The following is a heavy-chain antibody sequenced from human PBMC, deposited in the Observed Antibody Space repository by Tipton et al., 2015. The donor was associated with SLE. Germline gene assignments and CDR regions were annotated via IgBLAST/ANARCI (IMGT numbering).Heavy chain of an antibody. CDR3: VKEGWCKTVGITRCWFDT. D-gene: IGHD1-26*01. CDR1: GFRFGSYA. CDR2: ISYDGNSK. V-gene: IGHV3-30*02. J-gene: IGHJ5*02. Sequence: GSLRLSCVASGFRFGSYAMHWVRQAPGKGLEWVAFISYDGNSKYYADSVKGRFTISRDDSKNTVYLQMSSLRPEDTAVYYCVKEGWCKTVGITRCWFDTWGQGTLVTVSS.